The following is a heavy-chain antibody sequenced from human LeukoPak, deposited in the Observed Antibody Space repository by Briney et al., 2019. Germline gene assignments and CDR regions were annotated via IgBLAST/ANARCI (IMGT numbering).Heavy chain of an antibody. Sequence: GGSLRLSCIASGFAFSKYWMNWVRQAPGKGLEWVANIKHDGSEKHYVDSVTGRFTISRDNAKSSLYLQMNSLRAEDTAVYYCAKDLMWELLSGDDWGQGTLVTVSS. CDR3: AKDLMWELLSGDD. CDR2: IKHDGSEK. J-gene: IGHJ4*02. D-gene: IGHD1-26*01. CDR1: GFAFSKYW. V-gene: IGHV3-7*01.